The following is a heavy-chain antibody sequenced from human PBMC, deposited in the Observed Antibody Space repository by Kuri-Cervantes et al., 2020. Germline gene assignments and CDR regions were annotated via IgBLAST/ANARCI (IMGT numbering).Heavy chain of an antibody. J-gene: IGHJ3*02. CDR1: GFTFSSYG. D-gene: IGHD5-18*01. CDR3: AKVASEGYSYSDDTFDI. V-gene: IGHV3-30*18. CDR2: ISYDGSNK. Sequence: GESLKISCAASGFTFSSYGMHWVRQAPGKGLEWVAVISYDGSNKYYADFVRGRFTISRDNSKNTLYLQMNSLRAEDTAVYYCAKVASEGYSYSDDTFDIWGQGTMVTVSS.